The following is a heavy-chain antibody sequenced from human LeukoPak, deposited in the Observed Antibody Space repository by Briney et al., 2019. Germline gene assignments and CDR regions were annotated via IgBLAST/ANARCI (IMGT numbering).Heavy chain of an antibody. CDR1: GGSISSSSYY. V-gene: IGHV4-39*07. Sequence: SETLSLTCTVSGGSISSSSYYWGWIRQPPGKGLEWIGSIYYSGSTYYNPSLKSRVTISVDTSKNQFSLKLSSVTAADTAVYYCARALPRDDILTGRIKIGAFDIWGQGTMVTVSS. CDR2: IYYSGST. D-gene: IGHD3-9*01. CDR3: ARALPRDDILTGRIKIGAFDI. J-gene: IGHJ3*02.